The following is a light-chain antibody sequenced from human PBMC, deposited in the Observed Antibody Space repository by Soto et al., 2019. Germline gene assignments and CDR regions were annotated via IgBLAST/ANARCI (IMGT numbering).Light chain of an antibody. J-gene: IGLJ2*01. V-gene: IGLV2-14*01. CDR2: EVS. CDR3: SSYTSSSTLVV. CDR1: SSDVGGYNY. Sequence: QSALTQPASVSGPPGQSITISCTGTSSDVGGYNYVSWYQQHPGKAPKLMIYEVSNRPSGVSNRFSGSKSGNTASLTISGLQAEDEADYYCSSYTSSSTLVVFGGGTQLTVL.